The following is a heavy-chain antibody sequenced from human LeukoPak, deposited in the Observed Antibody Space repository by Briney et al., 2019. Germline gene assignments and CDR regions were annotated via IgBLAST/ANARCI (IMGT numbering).Heavy chain of an antibody. Sequence: GGSLRLSCAASGFTFSSYGMHWVRQAPGKGLDWVAVISNDGSKKYYADSVKGRFTISRDNSKNTLSLQVSSLRTEDTAVCYCAKDRYSYAFEYSDSWGQGTLVTVSS. V-gene: IGHV3-30*18. CDR1: GFTFSSYG. D-gene: IGHD5-18*01. CDR3: AKDRYSYAFEYSDS. CDR2: ISNDGSKK. J-gene: IGHJ4*02.